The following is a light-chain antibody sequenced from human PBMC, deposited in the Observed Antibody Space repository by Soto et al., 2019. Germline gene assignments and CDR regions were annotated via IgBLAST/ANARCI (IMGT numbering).Light chain of an antibody. V-gene: IGLV2-14*01. Sequence: QSVLTQPASVSGSPGQSITISCTGSSTDIGGYNYVSWYQHHPGKAPKLIIYDVNNRPSGVPSRFSGSKSGNTASLTISGLQAEDDADYYCSSFTSTSTLDWVFGGGTQLTVL. CDR2: DVN. J-gene: IGLJ3*02. CDR3: SSFTSTSTLDWV. CDR1: STDIGGYNY.